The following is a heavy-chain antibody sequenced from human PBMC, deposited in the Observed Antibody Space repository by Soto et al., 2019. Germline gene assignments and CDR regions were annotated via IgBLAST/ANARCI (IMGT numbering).Heavy chain of an antibody. CDR1: GGSFSGYY. Sequence: SETLSLTCAAYGGSFSGYYWSWIRQPPGKGLEWIGEINHSGSTNYNPSLKSRVTISVDTSKNQFSLKLSSVTAADTAVYYCARVTPSVYYDSSGPRDYWGQGTLVTVSS. J-gene: IGHJ4*02. CDR2: INHSGST. V-gene: IGHV4-34*01. CDR3: ARVTPSVYYDSSGPRDY. D-gene: IGHD3-22*01.